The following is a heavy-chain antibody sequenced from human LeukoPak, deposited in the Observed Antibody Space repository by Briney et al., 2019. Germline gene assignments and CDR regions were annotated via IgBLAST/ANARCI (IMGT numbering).Heavy chain of an antibody. D-gene: IGHD3-3*01. Sequence: QTGGSLRLSCAASGFTFSGSAIHWVRQASGKGLEWVGHIRSKANSYATAYAASVKGRFTISRDDSKNTAYLQMNSLKTEDTAVYYCTRIRFLEWNWYFDLWGRGTLVTVSS. J-gene: IGHJ2*01. V-gene: IGHV3-73*01. CDR1: GFTFSGSA. CDR2: IRSKANSYAT. CDR3: TRIRFLEWNWYFDL.